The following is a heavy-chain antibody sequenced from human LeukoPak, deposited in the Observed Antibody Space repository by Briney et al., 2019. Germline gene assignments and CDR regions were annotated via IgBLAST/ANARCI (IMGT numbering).Heavy chain of an antibody. D-gene: IGHD3-9*01. Sequence: PSETLSLTCTVSGGSISSSSYYWGWIRQPPGKGLQWIGSIYYSGSTYYNPSLKSRVTISVDTSENRFSLKLSSVTAADTAVYYCSESRRSFDWFDPWGQGTLVTVSS. V-gene: IGHV4-39*01. J-gene: IGHJ5*02. CDR3: SESRRSFDWFDP. CDR1: GGSISSSSYY. CDR2: IYYSGST.